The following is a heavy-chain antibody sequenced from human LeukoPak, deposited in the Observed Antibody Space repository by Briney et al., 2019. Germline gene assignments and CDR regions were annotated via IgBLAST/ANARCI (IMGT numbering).Heavy chain of an antibody. Sequence: GGSLRLSCAASGFTFSSYTMSWVRQAPGKGLEWVSTITTSDGNTYYAGSVKGRFTVSRDNSKNTLYLQMNSLRAEDTAVYYCAKDGGLWVSAHWGDSWGRGTLVTVSS. CDR3: AKDGGLWVSAHWGDS. V-gene: IGHV3-23*01. CDR1: GFTFSSYT. D-gene: IGHD7-27*01. CDR2: ITTSDGNT. J-gene: IGHJ4*02.